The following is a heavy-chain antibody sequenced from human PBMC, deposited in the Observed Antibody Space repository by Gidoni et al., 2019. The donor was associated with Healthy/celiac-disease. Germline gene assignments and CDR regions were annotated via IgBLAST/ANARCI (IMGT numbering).Heavy chain of an antibody. V-gene: IGHV3-30*04. Sequence: QVQLVESGGGVVQPGRSLRLSCAASGFTFSSYAMHCVSQAPGKGLEWVAVISYDGSNKYYADSVKGQFTISRDKSKNTLYLQIDSLGAEDTAVYYCARDSRRGWAVWGQGTLVTVSS. J-gene: IGHJ4*02. CDR2: ISYDGSNK. CDR1: GFTFSSYA. D-gene: IGHD1-26*01. CDR3: ARDSRRGWAV.